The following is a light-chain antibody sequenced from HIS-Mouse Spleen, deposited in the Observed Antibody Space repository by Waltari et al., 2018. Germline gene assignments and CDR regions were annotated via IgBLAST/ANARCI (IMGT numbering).Light chain of an antibody. CDR1: SSNIGNNY. Sequence: QSVLTQPHSVSAAPGQKVTIPCSGSSSNIGNNYLSWYQQLPGTAPKLLIYDNNKRPSGIPDRFSGSKSGTSATLGITGLQTGDEADYYCGTWDSSLSAWVFGGGTKLTVL. V-gene: IGLV1-51*01. CDR2: DNN. CDR3: GTWDSSLSAWV. J-gene: IGLJ3*02.